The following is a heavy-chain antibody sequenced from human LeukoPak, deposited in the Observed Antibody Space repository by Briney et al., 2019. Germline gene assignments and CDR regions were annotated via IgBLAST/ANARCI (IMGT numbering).Heavy chain of an antibody. V-gene: IGHV1-46*01. CDR1: GYTFTSYY. Sequence: GASVKVSCKASGYTFTSYYMHWVRQAPGQGLEWMGIINSSGGSTSYAQEFQGRVTMTRDTSTSTVYMELSSLRSEDTAVYYCARDGPREGSYYQIDYWGQGTLVTVSS. D-gene: IGHD1-26*01. CDR2: INSSGGST. CDR3: ARDGPREGSYYQIDY. J-gene: IGHJ4*02.